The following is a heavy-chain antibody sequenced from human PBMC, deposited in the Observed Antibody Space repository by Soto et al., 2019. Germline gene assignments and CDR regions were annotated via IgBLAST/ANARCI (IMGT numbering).Heavy chain of an antibody. V-gene: IGHV3-23*01. CDR1: QFTFNIDA. CDR3: ARDNWNGAYYGMDV. D-gene: IGHD1-20*01. CDR2: MSGSGASI. Sequence: PGGSLRLSCVASQFTFNIDAMTWVRQAPGKGLEWDSSMSGSGASIYYADSVKGRFTISRDKSKKTLYLQMNSLRAEDTAVYWCARDNWNGAYYGMDVWGQGTSVTVSS. J-gene: IGHJ6*02.